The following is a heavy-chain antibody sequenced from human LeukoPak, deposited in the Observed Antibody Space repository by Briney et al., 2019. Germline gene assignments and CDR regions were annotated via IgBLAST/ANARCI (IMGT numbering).Heavy chain of an antibody. Sequence: ASVKVSCKASGYTFTGYYMHWVRQAPGQGLEWMGWINPNSGGTNYAQKFQGRVTMTRDTSISTAYMELSRLRSDDTAVYYCARGTPDYGFWSGLDYWGQGTLVTVSS. V-gene: IGHV1-2*02. D-gene: IGHD3-3*01. CDR2: INPNSGGT. J-gene: IGHJ4*02. CDR1: GYTFTGYY. CDR3: ARGTPDYGFWSGLDY.